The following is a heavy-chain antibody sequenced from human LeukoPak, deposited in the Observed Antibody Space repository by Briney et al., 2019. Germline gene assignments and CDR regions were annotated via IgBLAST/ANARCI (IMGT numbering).Heavy chain of an antibody. CDR3: ARDKAAAGTGFDY. D-gene: IGHD6-13*01. CDR1: GGTFSSYA. J-gene: IGHJ4*02. Sequence: SVKVSCKASGGTFSSYALSWVRQAPGQGLEWMGGIIPIFGTANYAQKFQGRVTITADESTSTAYMELSSLRFEDTAVYYCARDKAAAGTGFDYWGQGTLVTVSS. V-gene: IGHV1-69*13. CDR2: IIPIFGTA.